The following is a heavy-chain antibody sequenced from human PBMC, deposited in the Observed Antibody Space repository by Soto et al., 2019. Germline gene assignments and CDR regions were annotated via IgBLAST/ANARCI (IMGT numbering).Heavy chain of an antibody. Sequence: SETLSLTCTVSGGSISSNYWTWIRQPPGKGLEWIGYVYNSGSTNYNPSLKSRVTISEDTSKSQFSLKVNSMTAADTAVYYCARYRREAVAGYTLENWGQGILVTVSS. CDR1: GGSISSNY. D-gene: IGHD6-13*01. CDR3: ARYRREAVAGYTLEN. J-gene: IGHJ4*02. V-gene: IGHV4-59*01. CDR2: VYNSGST.